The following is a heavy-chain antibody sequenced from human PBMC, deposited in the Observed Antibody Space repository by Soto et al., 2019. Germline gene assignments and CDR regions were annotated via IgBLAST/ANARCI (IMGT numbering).Heavy chain of an antibody. CDR3: ARVRKSSGWYGVHFDY. V-gene: IGHV4-59*01. J-gene: IGHJ4*02. CDR1: GGSISSYY. CDR2: IYYSGST. D-gene: IGHD6-19*01. Sequence: PSETLSLTCTVPGGSISSYYWSWIRQPPGKGLEWIGYIYYSGSTNYNPTLKRRVTISVDTSKNQFSLKLSSVTAADTAVYYCARVRKSSGWYGVHFDYWGQGTLVTVSS.